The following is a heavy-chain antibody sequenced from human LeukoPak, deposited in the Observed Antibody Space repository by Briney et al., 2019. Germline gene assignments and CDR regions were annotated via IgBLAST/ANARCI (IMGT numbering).Heavy chain of an antibody. J-gene: IGHJ4*02. CDR3: ARDSGSQASDFDY. D-gene: IGHD1-26*01. CDR2: IIPILGIA. CDR1: GGTFINYA. Sequence: GSSVKVSCKASGGTFINYAISWVRQAPGQGLEWMGRIIPILGIANYAQKFQGRVTITADKSTSTAYMVLSSLRSEDTAVYYCARDSGSQASDFDYWGQGTLVTVSS. V-gene: IGHV1-69*04.